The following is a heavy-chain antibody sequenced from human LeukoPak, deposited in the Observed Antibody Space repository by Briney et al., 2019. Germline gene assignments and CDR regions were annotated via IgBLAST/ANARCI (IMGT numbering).Heavy chain of an antibody. Sequence: SETLSLTCTVSGGSISTSNYYWGWIRQPPGKGLEWIGSIYYSGSTYYNPSLKSRVTISVDTSKNQFSLKLSSVTAADTAVYYCARDYYDILTGYYVDYWGQGTLVTVSS. V-gene: IGHV4-39*07. J-gene: IGHJ4*02. CDR3: ARDYYDILTGYYVDY. D-gene: IGHD3-9*01. CDR1: GGSISTSNYY. CDR2: IYYSGST.